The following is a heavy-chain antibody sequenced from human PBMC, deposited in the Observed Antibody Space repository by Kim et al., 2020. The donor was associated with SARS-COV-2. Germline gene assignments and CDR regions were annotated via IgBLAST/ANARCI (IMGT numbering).Heavy chain of an antibody. CDR2: IYYSGNT. CDR1: GGSVSSGSYF. D-gene: IGHD3-3*01. V-gene: IGHV4-61*01. Sequence: SETLSLTCTVSGGSVSSGSYFWSWIRQPPGKGLEWIGYIYYSGNTNPNPSLKSRVTMSIDTSKNQFSLKLRSVTAADTALYYCARAPNDFWSGYPYYFDYWGQGTLVTVSS. J-gene: IGHJ4*02. CDR3: ARAPNDFWSGYPYYFDY.